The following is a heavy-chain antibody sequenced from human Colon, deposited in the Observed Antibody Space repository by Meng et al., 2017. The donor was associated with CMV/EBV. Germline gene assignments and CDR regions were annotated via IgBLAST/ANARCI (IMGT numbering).Heavy chain of an antibody. CDR2: ILYNGVTT. CDR3: AKDPYYVGQPSQPHYFDS. D-gene: IGHD3-16*01. J-gene: IGHJ4*02. Sequence: GESLKISCTASGFTFSSYWMHWVRQVPGKGLVWVALILYNGVTTYYLDSVKGRFTISRGDSTLYLQMNSLTTKDSAVYYCAKDPYYVGQPSQPHYFDSWGQGTLVTVSS. V-gene: IGHV3-30*02. CDR1: GFTFSSYW.